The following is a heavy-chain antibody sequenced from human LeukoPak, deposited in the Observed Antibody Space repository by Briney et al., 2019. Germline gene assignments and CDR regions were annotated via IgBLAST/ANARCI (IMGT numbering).Heavy chain of an antibody. V-gene: IGHV4-59*11. CDR3: ARVVVVPAAPGVYYYYYMDV. D-gene: IGHD2-2*01. Sequence: SETLSLTCTVSGGSISSHYWSWIRQPPGKGLEWIGYIYYSGSINYNPSLKSRVTISVDTSMNQFSLKLSSVTAADTAVYYCARVVVVPAAPGVYYYYYMDVWGKGTTVTVSS. CDR1: GGSISSHY. CDR2: IYYSGSI. J-gene: IGHJ6*03.